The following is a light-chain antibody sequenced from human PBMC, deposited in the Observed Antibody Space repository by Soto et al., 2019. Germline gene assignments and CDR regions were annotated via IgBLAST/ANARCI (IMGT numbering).Light chain of an antibody. J-gene: IGKJ4*01. CDR3: QQYDDLPLT. CDR1: QNINNY. Sequence: DIQMTQSPYSLSASGRDRVTITCQARQNINNYLNWYQQKPGQAPRLLIYDASNLETGVPSRFIGSGSGTHFTFTISSLQPEDVATYYCQQYDDLPLTFGGGTRVEI. CDR2: DAS. V-gene: IGKV1-33*01.